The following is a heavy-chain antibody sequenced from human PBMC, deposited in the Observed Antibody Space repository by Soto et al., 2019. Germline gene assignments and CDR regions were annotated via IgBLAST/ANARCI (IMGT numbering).Heavy chain of an antibody. Sequence: VAPAKVSCKTCGYTFSNYGITWVRQAPGQPLEWLGWISLYSDGTNYAQKFQGRVSMTTDTSTTTAYMELRSLRSDDTAVYYCARVVPGAEAWFGPWGQGTLVTVSS. J-gene: IGHJ5*02. CDR1: GYTFSNYG. V-gene: IGHV1-18*01. CDR2: ISLYSDGT. CDR3: ARVVPGAEAWFGP. D-gene: IGHD2-2*01.